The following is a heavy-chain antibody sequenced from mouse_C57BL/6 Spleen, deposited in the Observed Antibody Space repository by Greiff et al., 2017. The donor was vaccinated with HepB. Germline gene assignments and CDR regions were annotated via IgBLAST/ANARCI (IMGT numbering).Heavy chain of an antibody. D-gene: IGHD1-1*01. V-gene: IGHV1-42*01. CDR2: INPSTGGT. Sequence: EVQLQQSGPELVKPGASVKISCKASGYSFTGYYMNWVKQSPEKSLEWIGEINPSTGGTTYNQKFKAKATLTVDKSSSTAYMQLKSLTSEDSAVYYCARSGLRSFAYWGQGTLVTVSA. CDR1: GYSFTGYY. J-gene: IGHJ3*01. CDR3: ARSGLRSFAY.